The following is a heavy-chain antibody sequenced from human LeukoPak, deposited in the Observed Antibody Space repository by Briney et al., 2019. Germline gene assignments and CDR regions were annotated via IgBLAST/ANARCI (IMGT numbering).Heavy chain of an antibody. Sequence: SQTLSLTCTVSGGSISSGGYYWSWIRQHPGKDLEWIGYIYYSGITYYNPSLKSRVTISVDTSKNQFSLKLSSVTAADTAVYYCYARRDTAKIYYFDYWGQGTLVTVSS. D-gene: IGHD5-18*01. CDR1: GGSISSGGYY. V-gene: IGHV4-31*03. J-gene: IGHJ4*02. CDR3: YARRDTAKIYYFDY. CDR2: IYYSGIT.